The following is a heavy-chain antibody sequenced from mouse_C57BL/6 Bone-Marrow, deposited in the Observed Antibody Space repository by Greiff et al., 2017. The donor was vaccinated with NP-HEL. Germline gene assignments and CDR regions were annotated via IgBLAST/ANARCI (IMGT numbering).Heavy chain of an antibody. CDR1: GYSITSGYY. J-gene: IGHJ3*01. CDR2: ISYDGSN. V-gene: IGHV3-6*01. D-gene: IGHD2-4*01. CDR3: ARDDYDVPAWFAY. Sequence: EVKLQESGPGLVKPSQSLSLTCSVTGYSITSGYYWNWIRQFPGNKLEWMGYISYDGSNNYNPSLKNRISITRDTSKNQFFLKLNSVTTEDTATYYCARDDYDVPAWFAYWGQGTLVTVSA.